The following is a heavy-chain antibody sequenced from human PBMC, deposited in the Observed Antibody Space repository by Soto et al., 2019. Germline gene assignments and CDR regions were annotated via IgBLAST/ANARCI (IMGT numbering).Heavy chain of an antibody. CDR2: INQDGREK. V-gene: IGHV3-7*01. Sequence: GGSLRLSCAASGFTFSSFWMSWVRQAPGKGLEWVANINQDGREKYYVDSVKGRFTISRDNAKNSLYLQMNSLRAEDTAVYYCARDHPTPGLYFDYWGQGTLVTVSS. CDR1: GFTFSSFW. D-gene: IGHD2-2*02. J-gene: IGHJ4*02. CDR3: ARDHPTPGLYFDY.